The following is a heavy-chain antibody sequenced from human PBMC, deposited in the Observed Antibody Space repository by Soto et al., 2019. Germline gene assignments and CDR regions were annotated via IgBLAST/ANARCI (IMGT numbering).Heavy chain of an antibody. CDR1: GGSISIAGYS. CDR2: IYHSGST. Sequence: SETLSLTCAVSGGSISIAGYSWSWIRQPPGKGLEWIGYIYHSGSTYYNPSLKSRVTISVDRSKNQVSLKLSSVTAADTAVYYCARSMTTVTSNDYWGQGTLVTVSS. D-gene: IGHD4-17*01. CDR3: ARSMTTVTSNDY. J-gene: IGHJ4*02. V-gene: IGHV4-30-2*01.